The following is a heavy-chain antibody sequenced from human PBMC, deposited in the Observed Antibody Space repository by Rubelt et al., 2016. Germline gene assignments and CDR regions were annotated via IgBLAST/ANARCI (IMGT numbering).Heavy chain of an antibody. CDR2: IYYRGSP. V-gene: IGHV4-59*01. CDR1: GGSISSYY. CDR3: ARERRDPYYNYYYMDV. J-gene: IGHJ6*03. D-gene: IGHD2-21*02. Sequence: QVQLQESGPGLVRPSEPLSLTCTVSGGSISSYYWSWIRQPPGKGLEWIGYIYYRGSPNYNPSLKSRVTNSVDTSTKQFPLRLSAVTAAEAAVYYCARERRDPYYNYYYMDVWGRGTTVTVSS.